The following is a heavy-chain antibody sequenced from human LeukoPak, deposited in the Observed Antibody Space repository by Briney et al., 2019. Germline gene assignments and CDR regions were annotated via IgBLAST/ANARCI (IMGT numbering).Heavy chain of an antibody. D-gene: IGHD3-10*01. CDR3: ARGDSYYGSGSYPFYYFDY. V-gene: IGHV1-8*03. Sequence: ASVTVSCKASGYTFTSYDINWVRQAPGQGLEWMGWMSPNSGNTDYAQKFQGRVTITRTTSISTAYMELSSLRSEDTAVYYCARGDSYYGSGSYPFYYFDYWGQGTLVTVSS. J-gene: IGHJ4*02. CDR1: GYTFTSYD. CDR2: MSPNSGNT.